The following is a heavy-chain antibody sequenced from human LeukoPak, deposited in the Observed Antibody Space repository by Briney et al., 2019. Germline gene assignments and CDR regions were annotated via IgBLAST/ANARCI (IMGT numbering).Heavy chain of an antibody. V-gene: IGHV3-53*01. D-gene: IGHD3-16*01. CDR3: ARAAMITFGGVTDY. J-gene: IGHJ4*02. CDR1: GFTVSNYY. Sequence: PGGSLRLSCAASGFTVSNYYMRWVRQAPGKGLDWVSVIYVGGSTYYAGSVKGRFTISRDNSKNSLFLQMNSLRDEDTAVYYCARAAMITFGGVTDYWGQGTLVTVSS. CDR2: IYVGGST.